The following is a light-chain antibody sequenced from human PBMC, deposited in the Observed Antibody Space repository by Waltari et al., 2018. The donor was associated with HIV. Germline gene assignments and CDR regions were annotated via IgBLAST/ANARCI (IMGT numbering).Light chain of an antibody. V-gene: IGLV3-1*01. CDR1: KLGDKY. CDR3: QAWDSSTVV. J-gene: IGLJ2*01. CDR2: QDK. Sequence: SYELTQPVSVSVSPGQTASITCSGDKLGDKYVSWYQQKPGQSPVVVIYQDKKRPSGIPERFSGSNAGNTATLTISGTEALDEGDYYCQAWDSSTVVFGGGTKVTVL.